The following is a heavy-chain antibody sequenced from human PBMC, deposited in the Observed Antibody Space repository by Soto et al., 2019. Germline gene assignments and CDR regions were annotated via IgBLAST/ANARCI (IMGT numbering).Heavy chain of an antibody. Sequence: GGSLRLSCAASGFTFSRYAMSWVRQAPGKGLEWVSAISGSGGSTYYADSVKGRFTISRDNSKNTLYLQMNSLRAEDTAVYYCAKVSHDFWRGPPTPGDYWGQGTLVTVSS. V-gene: IGHV3-23*01. CDR1: GFTFSRYA. J-gene: IGHJ4*02. CDR2: ISGSGGST. D-gene: IGHD3-3*01. CDR3: AKVSHDFWRGPPTPGDY.